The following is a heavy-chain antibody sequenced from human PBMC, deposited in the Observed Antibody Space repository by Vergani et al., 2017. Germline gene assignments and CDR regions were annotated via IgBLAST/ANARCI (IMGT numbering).Heavy chain of an antibody. J-gene: IGHJ6*02. CDR2: TRNKANSYTT. Sequence: EVQLVESGGGLVQPGGSLRLSCAASGFTFSDHYMDWVRQAPGKGLEWVGRTRNKANSYTTEYAASVKGRFTISRDDSKNSLYLQMNSLKTEDTAVYYCARSTQXSSGWYTHYYGMDVWGQGTTVTVSS. CDR3: ARSTQXSSGWYTHYYGMDV. V-gene: IGHV3-72*01. D-gene: IGHD6-19*01. CDR1: GFTFSDHY.